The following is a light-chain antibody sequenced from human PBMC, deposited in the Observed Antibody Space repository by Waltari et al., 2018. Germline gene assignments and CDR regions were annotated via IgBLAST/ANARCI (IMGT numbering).Light chain of an antibody. CDR1: QGIGNS. CDR2: GAS. Sequence: DIQMTQSPSSLSASVGDPVTMTCRASQGIGNSLVWFQQKPGKAPRSLIYGASSLHSGVPSKFSGSGSGTDFTLTINSLEPEDFATYYCQQHSSYPLTFGGGTKVEIK. V-gene: IGKV1-16*02. CDR3: QQHSSYPLT. J-gene: IGKJ4*01.